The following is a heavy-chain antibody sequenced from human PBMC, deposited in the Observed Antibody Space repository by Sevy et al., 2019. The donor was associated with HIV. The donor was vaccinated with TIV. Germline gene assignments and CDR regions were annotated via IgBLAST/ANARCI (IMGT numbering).Heavy chain of an antibody. CDR1: RYTFTDYY. CDR2: INPNNGGT. V-gene: IGHV1-2*02. CDR3: ARLTTMRTSDDYGMDV. D-gene: IGHD4-17*01. Sequence: ASVKVSCKAARYTFTDYYVHWVRQGPGQGLEWMGWINPNNGGTKYAQRFQGRVTMTRHTSINTAYMELGSLTSDDTAVYYWARLTTMRTSDDYGMDVWGQGTTVTVSS. J-gene: IGHJ6*02.